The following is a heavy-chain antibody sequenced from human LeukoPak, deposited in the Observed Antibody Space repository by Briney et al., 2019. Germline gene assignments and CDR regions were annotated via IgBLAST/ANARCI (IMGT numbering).Heavy chain of an antibody. CDR2: ISGSGGST. V-gene: IGHV3-23*01. CDR1: GFTFSSYA. D-gene: IGHD3-22*01. Sequence: PWGSLRLSCAASGFTFSSYAMSWVRQAPGKGLEWVSAISGSGGSTYYADSVKGRFTISRDNSKNTLYLQMNSLRAEDTAVYYCAKDLYDRPYYFDYWGQGTLVTVSS. CDR3: AKDLYDRPYYFDY. J-gene: IGHJ4*02.